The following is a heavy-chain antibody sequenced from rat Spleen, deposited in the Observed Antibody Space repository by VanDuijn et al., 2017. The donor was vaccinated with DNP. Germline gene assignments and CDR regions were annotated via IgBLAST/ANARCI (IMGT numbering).Heavy chain of an antibody. J-gene: IGHJ2*01. CDR2: ISTSGGIT. Sequence: EVQLVESGGGLVQPGNSLKLSCAASGFTFSDYAMAWVRQSPKKGLEWVAAISTSGGITYYRDSVKGRFTISRDNAESTLYLQMNSLRSEDTATYYCTRPGLQWWDYWGQGVMVTVSS. CDR1: GFTFSDYA. V-gene: IGHV5S23*01. D-gene: IGHD1-1*01. CDR3: TRPGLQWWDY.